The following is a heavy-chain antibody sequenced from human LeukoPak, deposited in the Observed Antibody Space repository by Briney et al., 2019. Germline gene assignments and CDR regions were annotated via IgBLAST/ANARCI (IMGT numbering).Heavy chain of an antibody. J-gene: IGHJ4*02. CDR3: ARLYSSRFWRGAFDY. CDR2: IYTSGST. D-gene: IGHD6-13*01. Sequence: SSETLSLTCTVSGGSISSYYWSWIRQPAGKGLEWIGRIYTSGSTNYNPSLKSRVTISVDTSKNQFSLKLSSVTAADTAVYYCARLYSSRFWRGAFDYWGQGTLVTVSS. CDR1: GGSISSYY. V-gene: IGHV4-4*07.